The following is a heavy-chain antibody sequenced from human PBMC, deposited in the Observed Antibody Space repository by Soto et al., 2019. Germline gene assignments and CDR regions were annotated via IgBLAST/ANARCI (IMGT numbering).Heavy chain of an antibody. CDR3: VKTRLAGGFDY. J-gene: IGHJ4*02. CDR1: GFTFNNYA. V-gene: IGHV3-23*01. D-gene: IGHD3-16*01. Sequence: EVQLLYSGGGLVQPGGSLRLSCSASGFTFNNYAMSWVRQAQGKGLEWVSSISASGGSTNYADSVKGRFTISRDNSENTVYLQMNSLRAEATAVYYCVKTRLAGGFDYWGQGRLVTVSS. CDR2: ISASGGST.